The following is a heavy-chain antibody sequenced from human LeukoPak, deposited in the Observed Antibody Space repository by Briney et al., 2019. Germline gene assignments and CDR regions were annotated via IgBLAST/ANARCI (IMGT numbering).Heavy chain of an antibody. V-gene: IGHV3-9*01. D-gene: IGHD6-19*01. J-gene: IGHJ4*02. CDR2: ISWNSGSI. CDR1: GFTFDDYA. CDR3: AKDGFSSGWSRYFFDY. Sequence: PGGSLRLSCAASGFTFDDYAMHWVRQAPGKGLEWVSGISWNSGSISYADSVKGQFTISRDNVKNSLYLQMNSLRAEDTALYYCAKDGFSSGWSRYFFDYWGQGTLVTVSS.